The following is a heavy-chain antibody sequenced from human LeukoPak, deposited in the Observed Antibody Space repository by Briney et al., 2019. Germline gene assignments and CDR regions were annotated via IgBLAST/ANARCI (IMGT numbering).Heavy chain of an antibody. Sequence: ASVKVSCMASGYTFTSYGISWVRQAPGQGLEWMGIINPSGGSTSYAQKFQGRVTMTRDTSTSTVYMELSSLRSEDTAVYYCARDHETFIRGVILAPGYWGQGTLVTVSS. CDR2: INPSGGST. D-gene: IGHD3-10*01. CDR3: ARDHETFIRGVILAPGY. J-gene: IGHJ4*02. CDR1: GYTFTSYG. V-gene: IGHV1-46*01.